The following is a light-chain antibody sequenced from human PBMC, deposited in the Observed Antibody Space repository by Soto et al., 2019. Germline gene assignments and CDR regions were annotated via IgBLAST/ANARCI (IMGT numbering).Light chain of an antibody. Sequence: QPVLTQPPSVSGAPGQRVTISCTGSSSNIGAGYDVHWYQQLPGTAPKLLIYGNSNRPSGVPDRFSGSKSGTSASLAITGLHAYDEADYYCQSYDSSLSGLVFGTGTKLTVL. CDR2: GNS. J-gene: IGLJ1*01. V-gene: IGLV1-40*01. CDR1: SSNIGAGYD. CDR3: QSYDSSLSGLV.